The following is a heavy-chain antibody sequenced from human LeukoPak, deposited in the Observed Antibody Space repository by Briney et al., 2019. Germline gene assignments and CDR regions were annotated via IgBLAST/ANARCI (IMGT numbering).Heavy chain of an antibody. Sequence: SVKVSCKASGGTFSSYAISWVRQAPGQGLEWMGRIIPILGIANYAQKFQGRVTITADKSTSTAYMELSSLRSEDTTVYYCARDSGLVVIRPFDYWGQGTLVTVSS. CDR1: GGTFSSYA. D-gene: IGHD3-22*01. CDR3: ARDSGLVVIRPFDY. CDR2: IIPILGIA. J-gene: IGHJ4*02. V-gene: IGHV1-69*04.